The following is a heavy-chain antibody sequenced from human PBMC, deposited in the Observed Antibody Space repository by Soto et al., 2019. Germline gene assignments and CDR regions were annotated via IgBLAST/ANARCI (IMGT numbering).Heavy chain of an antibody. CDR3: ARDWRAGGRWFDP. CDR1: GPTFSSYA. J-gene: IGHJ5*02. Sequence: GGSLRLSCAASGPTFSSYAMHWVRQAPGKGLEWVAVISYDGSNKYYADSVKGRFTISRDNSKNTLYLQMNSLRAEDTAVYYCARDWRAGGRWFDPWGQGTLVTVSS. V-gene: IGHV3-30-3*01. D-gene: IGHD1-1*01. CDR2: ISYDGSNK.